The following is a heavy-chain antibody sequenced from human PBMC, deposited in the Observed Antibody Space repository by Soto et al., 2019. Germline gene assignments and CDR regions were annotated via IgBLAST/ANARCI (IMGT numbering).Heavy chain of an antibody. D-gene: IGHD3-3*01. J-gene: IGHJ3*02. CDR3: ARGERLLHRDAFDI. CDR1: GGTFSSYA. Sequence: SVKVSCKASGGTFSSYAISWVRQAPGQGLEWMGGIIPIFGTANYAKKFQGRVTITAAKSTSTAYMELSSLRSEDTAVYYCARGERLLHRDAFDIWGQGTMVTVSS. CDR2: IIPIFGTA. V-gene: IGHV1-69*06.